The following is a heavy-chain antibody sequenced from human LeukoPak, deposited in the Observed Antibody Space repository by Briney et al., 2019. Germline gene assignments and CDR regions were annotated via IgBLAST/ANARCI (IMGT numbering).Heavy chain of an antibody. Sequence: SVKVSCKASGYTFTSYAISWVRQAPGQGLEWMGGIIPILGTANYAQKFQGRVTITADKSTSTAYMELSSLRSEDTAVYYCARVKVVRGVIISYYYYYYMDVWGKGTTVTVS. J-gene: IGHJ6*03. V-gene: IGHV1-69*10. D-gene: IGHD3-10*01. CDR3: ARVKVVRGVIISYYYYYYMDV. CDR1: GYTFTSYA. CDR2: IIPILGTA.